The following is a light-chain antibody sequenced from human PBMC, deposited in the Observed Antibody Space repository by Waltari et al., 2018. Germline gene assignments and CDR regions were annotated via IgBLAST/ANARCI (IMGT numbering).Light chain of an antibody. CDR2: KDS. CDR1: VLAEKY. Sequence: YDLAQPFSVSVSPGQTATITCSGDVLAEKYVRWFQQRPGQAPTLILYKDSERPAGSPVRFPGSSSVSTVTLTIRGASLEDEGDYHCHAAACNNWFFGGGTKLTVL. CDR3: HAAACNNWF. V-gene: IGLV3-27*01. J-gene: IGLJ2*01.